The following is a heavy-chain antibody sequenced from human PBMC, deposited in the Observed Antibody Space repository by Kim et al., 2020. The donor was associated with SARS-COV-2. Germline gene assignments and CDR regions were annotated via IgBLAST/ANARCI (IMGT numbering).Heavy chain of an antibody. D-gene: IGHD5-18*01. J-gene: IGHJ6*02. CDR3: ARDLFRGSGYSYGLDYYYYGMGV. CDR1: GGSISSYY. CDR2: IYYSGST. V-gene: IGHV4-59*13. Sequence: SETLSLTCTVSGGSISSYYWSWIRQPPGKGLEWIGYIYYSGSTNYNPSLKSRVTISVDTSKNQFSLKLSSVTAADTAVYYCARDLFRGSGYSYGLDYYYYGMGVWGQGTTVTVSS.